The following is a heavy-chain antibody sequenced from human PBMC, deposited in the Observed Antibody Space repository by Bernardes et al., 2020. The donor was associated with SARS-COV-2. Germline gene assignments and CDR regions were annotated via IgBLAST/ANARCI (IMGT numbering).Heavy chain of an antibody. CDR2: IYASGKT. CDR3: AASNSNVPKGYYYYYYGMDF. Sequence: GGSLRLSCAASGLTVTTTYMSWVRQAPGKGLEWVSIIYASGKTFHASSVKGRFAISTDYSKNTLYLQMNSLRTEDTAVYYCAASNSNVPKGYYYYYYGMDFWGQGTTVIVSS. V-gene: IGHV3-53*01. J-gene: IGHJ6*02. D-gene: IGHD5-18*01. CDR1: GLTVTTTY.